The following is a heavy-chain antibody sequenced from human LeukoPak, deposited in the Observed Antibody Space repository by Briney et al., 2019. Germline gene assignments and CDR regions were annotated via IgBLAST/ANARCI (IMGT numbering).Heavy chain of an antibody. CDR2: ISAYNGNT. Sequence: ASVKVSCKASGYSFSTYTMNWVRQAPGQRLEWMGWISAYNGNTNYAQKLQGRVTMTTDTSTSTAYMELRSLRSDDTAVYYCARVAPYSSSWYVSYYCGMDVWGQGTTVTASS. CDR1: GYSFSTYT. V-gene: IGHV1-18*01. D-gene: IGHD6-13*01. J-gene: IGHJ6*02. CDR3: ARVAPYSSSWYVSYYCGMDV.